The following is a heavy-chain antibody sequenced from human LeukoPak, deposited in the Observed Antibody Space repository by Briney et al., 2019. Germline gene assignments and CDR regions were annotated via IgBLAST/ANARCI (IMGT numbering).Heavy chain of an antibody. CDR2: IYYSGST. V-gene: IGHV4-59*01. Sequence: SEALSLTCTASGVSISSYYWSWIRQPPGKGLEWMGYIYYSGSTNYNPSLKSRVTIPVDTSKTQFSLKLSSVTAADTAVYSCARGLVYYGSGSYWPTFDYWGQGTLVTVSA. J-gene: IGHJ4*02. D-gene: IGHD3-10*01. CDR3: ARGLVYYGSGSYWPTFDY. CDR1: GVSISSYY.